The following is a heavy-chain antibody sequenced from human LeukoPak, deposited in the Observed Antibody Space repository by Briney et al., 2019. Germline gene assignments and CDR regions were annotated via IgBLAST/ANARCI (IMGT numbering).Heavy chain of an antibody. CDR3: SREPDYEGAFDI. V-gene: IGHV3-64*01. Sequence: PGGSLRLSCAASGFTFSSYAMHWVRQAPGKGLEYVSAISSNGGSTYYANSVKGRFTISRDNSKNTLYLQMGSLRAEDMAVYYCSREPDYEGAFDISGQGRMVTVSS. D-gene: IGHD4-17*01. CDR2: ISSNGGST. J-gene: IGHJ3*02. CDR1: GFTFSSYA.